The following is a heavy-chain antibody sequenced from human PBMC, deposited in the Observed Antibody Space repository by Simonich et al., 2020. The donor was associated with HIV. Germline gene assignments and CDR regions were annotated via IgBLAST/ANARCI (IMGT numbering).Heavy chain of an antibody. J-gene: IGHJ4*02. D-gene: IGHD4-17*01. CDR1: GGSFSGYY. V-gene: IGHV4-34*01. CDR2: INHIGST. Sequence: QVQLQQWGAGLLKPSETLSLTCAVYGGSFSGYYWSWIRQPPGKGLEWIGEINHIGSTNYNPPLKSRVTISVDPSKNQFSLKLSSVTAADTAVYYCARRHPTTVTTPYFDYWGQGTLVTVSS. CDR3: ARRHPTTVTTPYFDY.